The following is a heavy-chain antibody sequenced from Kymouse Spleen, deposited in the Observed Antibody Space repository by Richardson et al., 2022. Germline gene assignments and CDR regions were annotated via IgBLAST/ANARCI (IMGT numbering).Heavy chain of an antibody. Sequence: EVQLVESGGGLVQPGGSLKLSCAASGFTFSGSAMHWVRQASGKGLEWVGRIRSKANSYATAYAASVKGRFTISRDDSKNTAYLQMNSLKTEDTAVYYCTRHITGTNWFDPWGQGTLVTVSS. CDR1: GFTFSGSA. CDR2: IRSKANSYAT. CDR3: TRHITGTNWFDP. J-gene: IGHJ5*02. V-gene: IGHV3-73*02. D-gene: IGHD1-7*01.